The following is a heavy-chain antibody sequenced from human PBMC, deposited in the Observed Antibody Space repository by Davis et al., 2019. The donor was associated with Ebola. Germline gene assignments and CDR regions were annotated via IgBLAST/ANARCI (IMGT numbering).Heavy chain of an antibody. D-gene: IGHD6-19*01. Sequence: GESLKISCAASGFTFSSYGMHWVRQAPGKGLEWVAVISYDGSNKYYADSVKGRFTISRDNSKNTLYLQMNSLRAEDTAVYYCAKDSGWSPPVYYYYYYGMDVWGQGTTVTVSS. CDR1: GFTFSSYG. V-gene: IGHV3-30*18. CDR2: ISYDGSNK. J-gene: IGHJ6*02. CDR3: AKDSGWSPPVYYYYYYGMDV.